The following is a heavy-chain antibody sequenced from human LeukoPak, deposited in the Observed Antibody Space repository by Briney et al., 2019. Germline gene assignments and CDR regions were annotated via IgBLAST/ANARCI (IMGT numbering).Heavy chain of an antibody. D-gene: IGHD3-22*01. CDR1: GGTFSSYT. J-gene: IGHJ4*02. CDR2: IIPILGIA. Sequence: GASVKVSCKASGGTFSSYTISWVRQAPGQGLERMGRIIPILGIANYAQKFQGRVTITADKSTSTAYMELSSLRSEDTAVYYCVRSSDSSGYFDYWGQGTLVTVSS. CDR3: VRSSDSSGYFDY. V-gene: IGHV1-69*02.